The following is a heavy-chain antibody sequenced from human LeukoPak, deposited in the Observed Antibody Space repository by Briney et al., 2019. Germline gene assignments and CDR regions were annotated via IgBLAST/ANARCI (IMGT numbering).Heavy chain of an antibody. CDR2: ISSSSSTI. J-gene: IGHJ4*02. Sequence: PGGSLRLSCAASGFTFSSYGMNWVRQAPGKGLEWVSYISSSSSTIYYADSVKGRFTISRDNAKNSLYLQMNSLRDEDTAVYYCARDRAQGDFWSGYDYWGQGTLVTVSS. D-gene: IGHD3-3*01. V-gene: IGHV3-48*02. CDR3: ARDRAQGDFWSGYDY. CDR1: GFTFSSYG.